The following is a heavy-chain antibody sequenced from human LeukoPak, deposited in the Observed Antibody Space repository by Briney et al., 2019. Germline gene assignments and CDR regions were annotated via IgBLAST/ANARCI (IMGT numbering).Heavy chain of an antibody. CDR1: GGSISSYY. CDR3: AXXXXXXXXXXXSSGYYYWYYFDY. CDR2: IYTSGST. Sequence: PSETLSLTCTVSGGSISSYYWSWIRQPAGKGLEWIGRIYTSGSTNYNPSLKSRVTMSVDTSKNQFSLKLSSVTAADTAVYYCAXXXXXXXXXXXSSGYYYWYYFDYWGQGTLVTVSS. J-gene: IGHJ4*02. V-gene: IGHV4-4*07. D-gene: IGHD3-22*01.